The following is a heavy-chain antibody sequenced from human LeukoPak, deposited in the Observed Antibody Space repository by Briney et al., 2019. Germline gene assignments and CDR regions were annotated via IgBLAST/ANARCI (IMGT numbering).Heavy chain of an antibody. CDR1: GFTFSSYW. Sequence: GGSLRLSCAASGFTFSSYWMNWVRQAPGKGLEWVANIKQDGSEKYYVDSVKGRFTISRDNAKNSLYLQMNSLRSEDMAVYYCARTPGYSSGWYFDYWGQGTLVTVSS. CDR3: ARTPGYSSGWYFDY. J-gene: IGHJ4*02. V-gene: IGHV3-7*01. D-gene: IGHD6-19*01. CDR2: IKQDGSEK.